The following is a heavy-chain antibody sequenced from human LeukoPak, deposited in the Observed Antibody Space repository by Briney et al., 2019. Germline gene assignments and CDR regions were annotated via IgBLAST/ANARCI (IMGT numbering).Heavy chain of an antibody. CDR1: GGSISSTSYY. CDR2: VYYSGTT. D-gene: IGHD2-15*01. V-gene: IGHV4-39*01. Sequence: PSETLSLTCSVSGGSISSTSYYWGWIRQPPGKGLEWIGSVYYSGTTYYNPSLNSRVNISVDTSKNQFSLKLSSVTAADTAVYYCASQGGCSGGSCFSRIDSWGQGTLVTVPS. J-gene: IGHJ4*02. CDR3: ASQGGCSGGSCFSRIDS.